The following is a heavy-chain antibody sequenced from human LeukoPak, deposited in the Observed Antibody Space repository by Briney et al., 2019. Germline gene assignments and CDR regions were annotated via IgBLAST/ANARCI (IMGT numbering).Heavy chain of an antibody. D-gene: IGHD3-9*01. CDR1: GLTFSSYG. CDR2: IWYDGSNK. CDR3: ARGPPFLRYFDWLQPKPDGMDV. J-gene: IGHJ6*02. V-gene: IGHV3-33*08. Sequence: GGSLRLSCAASGLTFSSYGMHWVRQAPGKGLEWVAVIWYDGSNKYYADSVKGRFTISRDNSKNTLYLQMNSLRAEDTAVYYCARGPPFLRYFDWLQPKPDGMDVWGQGTTVTVFS.